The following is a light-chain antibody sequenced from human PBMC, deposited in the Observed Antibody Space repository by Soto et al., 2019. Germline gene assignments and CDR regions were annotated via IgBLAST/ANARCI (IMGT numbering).Light chain of an antibody. CDR2: GAS. V-gene: IGKV3-15*01. CDR1: QSVSSD. CDR3: QQYNNWPFT. J-gene: IGKJ4*01. Sequence: IVMTHAPGTLSVSPLERATLSCMASQSVSSDLAWYQQKPGQAPRLLIYGASTRATGIPATFSGSGSGTEFTLTISSLQSEDFAVYYCQQYNNWPFTFGGGTKVDIK.